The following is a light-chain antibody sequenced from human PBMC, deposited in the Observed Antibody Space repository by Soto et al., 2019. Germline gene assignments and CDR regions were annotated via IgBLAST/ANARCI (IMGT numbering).Light chain of an antibody. CDR3: QQYGSSPWT. V-gene: IGKV3D-20*01. Sequence: EIVLTQSPGTLSLSPGERGTLSCGASQSVSSSYLAWYQQKPGLAPRLLIYGASRRATGIPDRFSGSGSGTDFTLTVSRPEPEDFAVYYCQQYGSSPWTFGQGTKVEIK. CDR1: QSVSSSY. J-gene: IGKJ1*01. CDR2: GAS.